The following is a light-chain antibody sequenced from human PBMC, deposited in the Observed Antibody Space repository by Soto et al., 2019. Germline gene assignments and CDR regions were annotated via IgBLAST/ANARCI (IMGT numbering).Light chain of an antibody. J-gene: IGKJ4*01. Sequence: EIVMTHFPPTLPVSPGERATLSCRASKSFSSNLAWYQQKPGQAPRLLIYGASTRATGIPARFSGSGSGTEFTLTISSLQSEDFAVYYCQQYNNWPLTFGGGTKVEIK. CDR1: KSFSSN. CDR2: GAS. V-gene: IGKV3-15*01. CDR3: QQYNNWPLT.